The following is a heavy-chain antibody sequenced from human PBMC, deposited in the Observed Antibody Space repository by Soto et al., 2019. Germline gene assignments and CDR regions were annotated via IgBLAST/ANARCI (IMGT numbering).Heavy chain of an antibody. D-gene: IGHD4-17*01. CDR3: ARGEVTTDGRGGDYYGMDV. CDR2: SIPIFGTA. CDR1: GGTFSSYA. V-gene: IGHV1-69*01. Sequence: QVQLVQSGAEVKKPGSSVKVSCKASGGTFSSYAISWVRQAPGQGLEWMGGSIPIFGTANYAQKFQGRVTITADESTSTAYMELSSLRSEDTAVYYCARGEVTTDGRGGDYYGMDVWGQGTTVTVSS. J-gene: IGHJ6*02.